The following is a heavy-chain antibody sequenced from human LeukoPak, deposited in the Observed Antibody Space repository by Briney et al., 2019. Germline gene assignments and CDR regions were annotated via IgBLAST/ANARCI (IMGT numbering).Heavy chain of an antibody. Sequence: GGSLRLSCAASGFIFSDHYTDWVRQAPGKGLEWVGRTRNEANIYTTKYAASVKGRFTISRDDSKNSLYLQMNSLKTEDTAVYYCASPVGATTVRAFDIWGQGTMVTVSS. CDR1: GFIFSDHY. CDR3: ASPVGATTVRAFDI. CDR2: TRNEANIYTT. J-gene: IGHJ3*02. D-gene: IGHD1-26*01. V-gene: IGHV3-72*01.